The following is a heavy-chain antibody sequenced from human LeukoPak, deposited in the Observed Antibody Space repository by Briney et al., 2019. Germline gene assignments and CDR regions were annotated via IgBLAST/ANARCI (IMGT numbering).Heavy chain of an antibody. CDR3: ARGGVEYYFDY. CDR2: ISYDGSNK. D-gene: IGHD3-16*01. CDR1: GFTFSSYA. J-gene: IGHJ4*02. V-gene: IGHV3-30*04. Sequence: GGSLRLSCAASGFTFSSYAMHWVRQAPGKGLEWVAVISYDGSNKYYADSVKGRFTISRDNSKNTLYLQINSLRAEDTAVYYCARGGVEYYFDYWGQGTLVTVSS.